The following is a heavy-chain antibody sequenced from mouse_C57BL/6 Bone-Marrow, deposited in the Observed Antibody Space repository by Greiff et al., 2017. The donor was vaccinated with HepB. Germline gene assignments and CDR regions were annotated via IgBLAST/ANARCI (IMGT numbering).Heavy chain of an antibody. D-gene: IGHD2-5*01. CDR2: IFPGGGST. Sequence: QVQLQQSGPELVRPGASVKISCKAPGYTFTSHWMQWVRQRPGQGLEWIGEIFPGGGSTYYNEKFKGKATLTVDTSSSTAYMQLSSLTSEDSAVYFCARESDSNYVHDYYAMDYWGQGTSVTVSS. CDR3: ARESDSNYVHDYYAMDY. CDR1: GYTFTSHW. J-gene: IGHJ4*01. V-gene: IGHV1-56*01.